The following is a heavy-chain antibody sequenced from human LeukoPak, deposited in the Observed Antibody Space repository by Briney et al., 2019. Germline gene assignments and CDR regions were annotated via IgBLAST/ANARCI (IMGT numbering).Heavy chain of an antibody. CDR3: ARQSPGTCGGDCYSPPFDY. D-gene: IGHD2-21*02. J-gene: IGHJ4*02. V-gene: IGHV4-4*09. Sequence: PSETLSLTCTVSGGSISSYYWSWIRQPPGKGLEWIGYIYTSGSTNYNPSLKSRVTISVDTSKNQFSLKLSSVTAADTAVYYCARQSPGTCGGDCYSPPFDYWGQGTLVTVSS. CDR2: IYTSGST. CDR1: GGSISSYY.